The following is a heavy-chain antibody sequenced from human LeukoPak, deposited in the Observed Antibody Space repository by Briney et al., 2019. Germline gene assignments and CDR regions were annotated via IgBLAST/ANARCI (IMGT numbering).Heavy chain of an antibody. V-gene: IGHV3-33*06. CDR2: IWYDGSSK. CDR1: GFTFSSYG. CDR3: AKEVEMATISSLFDY. Sequence: GGSLRLSCAASGFTFSSYGMHWVRQAPGKGLEWVAVIWYDGSSKYYADSVKGRFTISRDNSKNTLYLQMNSLRAEDTAVYYCAKEVEMATISSLFDYWGQGTLVTVSS. D-gene: IGHD5-24*01. J-gene: IGHJ4*02.